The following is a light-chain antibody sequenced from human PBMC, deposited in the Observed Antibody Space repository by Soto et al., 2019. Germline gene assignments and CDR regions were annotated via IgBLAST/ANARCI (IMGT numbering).Light chain of an antibody. J-gene: IGLJ1*01. CDR2: EVS. CDR1: SSDVGGYNY. Sequence: QSALTQPASVSGSPGQSITISCTGTSSDVGGYNYVSWYQQHPGKAPKLMIYEVSNRPSGVSNRFSGSKSGHTASLTISGLQAEDEADYYCSSYTSSSIDYVFGTGTKLTV. V-gene: IGLV2-14*01. CDR3: SSYTSSSIDYV.